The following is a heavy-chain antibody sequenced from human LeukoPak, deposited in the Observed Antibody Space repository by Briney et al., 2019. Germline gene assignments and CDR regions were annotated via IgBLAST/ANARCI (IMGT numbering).Heavy chain of an antibody. V-gene: IGHV3-23*01. CDR2: ISGSGGST. CDR1: GFTFSSYA. D-gene: IGHD3-10*01. Sequence: GGSLRLSCAASGFTFSSYAMSWVRQAPGKGLEWVSAISGSGGSTYYADSVKGRSTISRDNSKNTLYLQMNSLRAEDTAVYYCAKDQAPIWFGELWFSAFDIWGQGTMVTVSS. CDR3: AKDQAPIWFGELWFSAFDI. J-gene: IGHJ3*02.